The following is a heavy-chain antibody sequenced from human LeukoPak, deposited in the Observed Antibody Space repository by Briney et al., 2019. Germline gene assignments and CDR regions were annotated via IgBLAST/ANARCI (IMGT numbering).Heavy chain of an antibody. CDR1: GFTFSSYW. CDR2: IKKDGSDK. CDR3: ARDFEFGDENDC. Sequence: PGGSLRLSCAASGFTFSSYWMSWVRQAPGRWLEWVAKIKKDGSDKFYVDSVKGRFTISRDNGKDSLYLQMNSLSVEDTAVYYCARDFEFGDENDCWGQGALVTVSS. V-gene: IGHV3-7*03. D-gene: IGHD4-17*01. J-gene: IGHJ4*02.